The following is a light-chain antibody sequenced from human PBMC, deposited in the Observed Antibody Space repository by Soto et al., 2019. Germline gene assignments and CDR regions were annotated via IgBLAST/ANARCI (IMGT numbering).Light chain of an antibody. J-gene: IGLJ2*01. CDR2: DVS. Sequence: QSVLTQPASVSGSPGQSITISCTGTSSDVGGYHYVSWYQQLPGRAPQLMIYDVSNRPSGVSNRFSGSKSGNTASLTISGLQPEDEADYYCSSYTSTSTLGVFGGGTQLTVL. CDR1: SSDVGGYHY. V-gene: IGLV2-14*03. CDR3: SSYTSTSTLGV.